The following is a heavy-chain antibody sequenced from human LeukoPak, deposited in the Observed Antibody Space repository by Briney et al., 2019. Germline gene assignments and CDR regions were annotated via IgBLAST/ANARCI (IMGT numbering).Heavy chain of an antibody. V-gene: IGHV3-20*04. CDR2: INWKGVSI. D-gene: IGHD6-6*01. J-gene: IGHJ3*02. CDR1: GFTFDDYG. CDR3: AKRIAARPEDI. Sequence: GGSLRLSCAASGFTFDDYGMSWVRQAPGKGLEWVAGINWKGVSIAYADSVKGRFTISRDNSKNTLYLQMNSLRAEDTAVYYCAKRIAARPEDIWGQGTMVTVSS.